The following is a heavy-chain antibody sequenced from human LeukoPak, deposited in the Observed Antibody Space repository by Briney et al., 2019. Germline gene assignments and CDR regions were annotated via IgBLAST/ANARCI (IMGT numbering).Heavy chain of an antibody. V-gene: IGHV4-4*07. CDR3: ARANRYGYYFDY. J-gene: IGHJ4*02. Sequence: SENLSLTRTVSGGSISSYYWSWIRQPPGKGLEWIGRIYTSGSTNYNPSLKSRVTMSVDTSKNQFSLKLSSVTAADTAVYYCARANRYGYYFDYWGQGTLVTVSS. CDR1: GGSISSYY. CDR2: IYTSGST. D-gene: IGHD3-9*01.